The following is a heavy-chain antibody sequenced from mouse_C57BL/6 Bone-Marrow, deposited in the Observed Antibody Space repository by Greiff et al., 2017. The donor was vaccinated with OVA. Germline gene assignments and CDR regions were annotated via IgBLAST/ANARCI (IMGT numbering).Heavy chain of an antibody. CDR1: GYSITSGYY. V-gene: IGHV3-6*01. J-gene: IGHJ2*01. CDR3: ARAPITTVVDFDY. CDR2: ISYDGSN. D-gene: IGHD1-1*01. Sequence: ESGPGLVKPSQSLSLTCSVTGYSITSGYYWNWIRQFPGNKLEWMGYISYDGSNNYNPSLKNRISITRDTSKNQFFLKLNSVTTEDTATYYCARAPITTVVDFDYWGQGTTLTVSS.